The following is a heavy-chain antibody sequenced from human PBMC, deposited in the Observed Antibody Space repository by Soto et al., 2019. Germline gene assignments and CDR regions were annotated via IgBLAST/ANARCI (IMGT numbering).Heavy chain of an antibody. Sequence: SVKVSCKASGGTFSSYTISWVRQAPGQGLEWMGRIIPILGMANYAQKFQGRVTITADKSTSTAYMELSSLRSEDTAVYYCAREAEVEYYDILTGYYTWGQGTLVNVSS. J-gene: IGHJ5*02. V-gene: IGHV1-69*04. CDR3: AREAEVEYYDILTGYYT. CDR2: IIPILGMA. D-gene: IGHD3-9*01. CDR1: GGTFSSYT.